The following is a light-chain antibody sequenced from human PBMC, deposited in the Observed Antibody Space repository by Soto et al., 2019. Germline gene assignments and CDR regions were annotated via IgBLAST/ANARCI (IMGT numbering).Light chain of an antibody. Sequence: DIQMTQSPSSLSASVGDRVTITSQASQDIANYSNCYQPKAGRAPKFQILAASYLETSDPSSFRGAGCETDFTLTVRSLQPEDIATYYCQQYDNLPLTFGGGTKV. CDR2: AAS. J-gene: IGKJ4*01. V-gene: IGKV1-33*01. CDR1: QDIANY. CDR3: QQYDNLPLT.